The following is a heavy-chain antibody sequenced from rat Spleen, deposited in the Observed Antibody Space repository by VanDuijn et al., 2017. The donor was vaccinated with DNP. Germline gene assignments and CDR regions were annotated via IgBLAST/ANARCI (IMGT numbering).Heavy chain of an antibody. V-gene: IGHV5-31*01. Sequence: EVQLVESGGGLVQPGRSLKLSCVASGFTFNNYWMTWIRQVPGKGLEWVASITSSGGSTYYPDSVKGRFTISRDNAKNTLYLQMNRLRSEDTATYYCVTRGTGSDNWFAYWGQGTLVTVSS. CDR1: GFTFNNYW. CDR2: ITSSGGST. D-gene: IGHD5-1*01. J-gene: IGHJ3*01. CDR3: VTRGTGSDNWFAY.